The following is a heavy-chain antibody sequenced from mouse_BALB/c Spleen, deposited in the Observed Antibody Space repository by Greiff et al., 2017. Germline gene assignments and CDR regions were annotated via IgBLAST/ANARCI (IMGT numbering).Heavy chain of an antibody. CDR1: GFTFSSFG. CDR3: ARDAMDY. J-gene: IGHJ4*01. V-gene: IGHV5-17*02. Sequence: DVKLVESGGGLVQPGGSRKLSCAASGFTFSSFGMHWVRQAPEKGLEWVAYISSGSSTIYYAVTVKGRFTISRDNPKNTLFLQMTSLRSEDTAMYYCARDAMDYWGQGTSVTVSS. CDR2: ISSGSSTI.